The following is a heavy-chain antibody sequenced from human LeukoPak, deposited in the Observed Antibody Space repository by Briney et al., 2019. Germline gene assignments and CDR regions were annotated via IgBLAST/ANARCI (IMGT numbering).Heavy chain of an antibody. CDR2: IYYSGST. Sequence: PSETLSLTYTVSGGSISSGDYHWSWIRQHPGKGLEWIGYIYYSGSTYYNPSLKSRVTISVDTSKNQFSLRLSSVTAADTAVYYCARNTAYSGSYWGAALPVYFDSWGQGTLVTVSS. CDR3: ARNTAYSGSYWGAALPVYFDS. V-gene: IGHV4-31*03. J-gene: IGHJ4*02. CDR1: GGSISSGDYH. D-gene: IGHD1-26*01.